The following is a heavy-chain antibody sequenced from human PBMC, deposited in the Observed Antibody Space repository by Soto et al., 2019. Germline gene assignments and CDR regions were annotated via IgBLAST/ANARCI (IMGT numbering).Heavy chain of an antibody. V-gene: IGHV5-51*01. CDR2: IYPGDSYT. CDR3: ARTSMQSRGYSYGHGVMDF. J-gene: IGHJ6*02. Sequence: PGESLKISCKGSGYSFTSYWIGWVRQMPGKGLEWMGIIYPGDSYTKYSPSLQGQVTISADKSITTAYLQWSSLKASDTAMYYCARTSMQSRGYSYGHGVMDFSAQGTSVTGSS. CDR1: GYSFTSYW. D-gene: IGHD5-18*01.